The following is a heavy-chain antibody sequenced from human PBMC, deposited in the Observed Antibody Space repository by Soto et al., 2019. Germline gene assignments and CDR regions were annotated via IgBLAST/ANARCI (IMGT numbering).Heavy chain of an antibody. CDR2: INAGNGNT. V-gene: IGHV1-3*01. D-gene: IGHD3-22*01. CDR3: ARPYWTYHYDSIGLLTWFGP. Sequence: ASVKVSCKASGYTFTSFTMHWVRQAPGERPEWMGWINAGNGNTNYSERFQGRLTITRDTTANTAYMELSSLRSEDTAVYYCARPYWTYHYDSIGLLTWFGPWGKGTLVTVSS. J-gene: IGHJ5*02. CDR1: GYTFTSFT.